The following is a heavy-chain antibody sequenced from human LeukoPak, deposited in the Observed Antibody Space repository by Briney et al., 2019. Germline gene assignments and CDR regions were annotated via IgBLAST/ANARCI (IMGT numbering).Heavy chain of an antibody. CDR1: GFTFSNHA. J-gene: IGHJ6*03. CDR2: ISSSSSYI. D-gene: IGHD1-26*01. V-gene: IGHV3-21*01. Sequence: GGSLRLSCAASGFTFSNHAMSWVRQAPGKGLEWVSSISSSSSYIYYADSVKGRFTISRDNAKNSLYLQMNSLRAEDTAVYYCARGGTTAYYYYYYMDVWGKGTTVTVSS. CDR3: ARGGTTAYYYYYYMDV.